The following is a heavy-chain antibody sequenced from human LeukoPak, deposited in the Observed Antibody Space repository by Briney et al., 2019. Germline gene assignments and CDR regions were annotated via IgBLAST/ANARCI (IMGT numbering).Heavy chain of an antibody. J-gene: IGHJ4*02. Sequence: GGSLRLSCAASGFSVTNYAMRWVRQAPGKGLEWVANINQDGSEKYYVDSVKGRFTISRDNAKNSLYLQMNSLRAEDTAVYYCARDRGRDCGGDCYYRDYWGQGTLVTVSS. V-gene: IGHV3-7*01. CDR1: GFSVTNYA. D-gene: IGHD2-21*02. CDR2: INQDGSEK. CDR3: ARDRGRDCGGDCYYRDY.